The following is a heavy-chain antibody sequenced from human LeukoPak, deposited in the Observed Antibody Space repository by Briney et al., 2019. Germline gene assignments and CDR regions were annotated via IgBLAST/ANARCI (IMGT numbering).Heavy chain of an antibody. D-gene: IGHD1-7*01. CDR3: ARGAAGTIPDYYYFGMDV. J-gene: IGHJ6*02. Sequence: GGSLKISCKCSGYRFTDYWIGWVRPLPGKGLEWMGIIYPGDSDTRYSPSFQGQVTISADKSINTAHLQWSSLKASDTAMYYCARGAAGTIPDYYYFGMDVWGQGTTVTVSS. CDR1: GYRFTDYW. V-gene: IGHV5-51*01. CDR2: IYPGDSDT.